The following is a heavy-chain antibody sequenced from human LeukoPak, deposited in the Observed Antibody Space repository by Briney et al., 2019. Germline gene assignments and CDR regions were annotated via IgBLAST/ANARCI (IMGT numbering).Heavy chain of an antibody. V-gene: IGHV3-23*01. J-gene: IGHJ4*02. Sequence: GGSLRLSCAASGFTFSIYAMSWVRQAPGKGLEWVSAISGSGGSTYYADSVKGRFTISRDNSKNTLYLQMNSLRAEDTAIYYCATYRQVLLPFESWGQGTLVTVSS. D-gene: IGHD2/OR15-2a*01. CDR1: GFTFSIYA. CDR3: ATYRQVLLPFES. CDR2: ISGSGGST.